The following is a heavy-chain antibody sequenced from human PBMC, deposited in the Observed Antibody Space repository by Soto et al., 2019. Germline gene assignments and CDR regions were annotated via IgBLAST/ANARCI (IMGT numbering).Heavy chain of an antibody. CDR3: AREVTTRGYYYYYGMDV. Sequence: GGSLRLSCAASGFTFSSYAMHWVRQAPGKGLEWVAVISYDGSNKYYADSVKGRFTISRDNSKNTLYLQMNSLRAEDTAVYYCAREVTTRGYYYYYGMDVWGQGTRVTVSS. D-gene: IGHD4-17*01. J-gene: IGHJ6*02. V-gene: IGHV3-30-3*01. CDR2: ISYDGSNK. CDR1: GFTFSSYA.